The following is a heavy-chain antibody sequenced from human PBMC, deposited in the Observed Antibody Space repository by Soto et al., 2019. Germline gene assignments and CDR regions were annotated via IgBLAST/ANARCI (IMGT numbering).Heavy chain of an antibody. CDR3: ATQTGTVPNFADH. Sequence: QVQLVQSRAEVKKPGASVMVSCKTSGYTFTDFYINWVRQAPGQGLEWVGWINPNTGGTKPSQRFQGRVTLTRDTSITTSYMELTRLTSEDTAVYFCATQTGTVPNFADHWGQGTLVTVSS. D-gene: IGHD1-1*01. CDR1: GYTFTDFY. CDR2: INPNTGGT. V-gene: IGHV1-2*02. J-gene: IGHJ4*02.